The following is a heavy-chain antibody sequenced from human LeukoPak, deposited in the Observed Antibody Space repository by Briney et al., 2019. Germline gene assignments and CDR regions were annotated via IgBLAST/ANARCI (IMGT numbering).Heavy chain of an antibody. V-gene: IGHV1-8*01. J-gene: IGHJ4*02. CDR3: ARGTGYYDSSGYYAVFDY. Sequence: ASVKVSCKASGYTFTSYDINCVRQATGQGLEWMGWMNPNSGNTGYAQKFQGRVTMTRNTSISTAYMELSSLRSGDTAVYYCARGTGYYDSSGYYAVFDYWGQGTLVTVSS. D-gene: IGHD3-22*01. CDR1: GYTFTSYD. CDR2: MNPNSGNT.